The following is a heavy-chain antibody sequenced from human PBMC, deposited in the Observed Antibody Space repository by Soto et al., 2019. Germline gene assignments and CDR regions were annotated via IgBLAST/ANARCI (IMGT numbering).Heavy chain of an antibody. CDR2: FDPEDGET. V-gene: IGHV1-24*01. CDR1: GGTFSSYT. Sequence: GASVKVSCKASGGTFSSYTISWVRQAPGKGLEWMGGFDPEDGETIYAQKFQGRVTMTEDTSTDTAYMELSSLRSEDTAVYYCATGPIFGVVSCFDPWGQGTLVTAPQ. J-gene: IGHJ5*02. D-gene: IGHD3-3*01. CDR3: ATGPIFGVVSCFDP.